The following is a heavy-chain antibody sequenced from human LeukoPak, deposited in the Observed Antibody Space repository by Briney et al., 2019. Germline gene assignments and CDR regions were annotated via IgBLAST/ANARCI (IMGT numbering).Heavy chain of an antibody. D-gene: IGHD3-10*01. CDR2: ISSRSSYI. Sequence: PGGSLRLSCAASGFTFSNYSMNWVRQAPGKGLEWVSSISSRSSYIYHADSVKGRFTISRDNAKNSLFLQMNSLRAEDTALYYCAKDKGYIGDGDYYFDYWGQGTLVTVSS. CDR3: AKDKGYIGDGDYYFDY. CDR1: GFTFSNYS. V-gene: IGHV3-21*04. J-gene: IGHJ4*02.